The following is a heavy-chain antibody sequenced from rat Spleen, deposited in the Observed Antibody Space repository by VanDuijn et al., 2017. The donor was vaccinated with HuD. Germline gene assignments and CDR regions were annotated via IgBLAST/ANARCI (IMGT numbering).Heavy chain of an antibody. CDR3: ATRDYIGYTGIF. J-gene: IGHJ2*01. D-gene: IGHD1-2*01. CDR2: ISTGGGNT. Sequence: EVQLVESDGGLVQPGRSLELSCAASGFIFSDFYMAWVRQAPTKGLEWVATISTGGGNTYYRDSVKGRFTISRDNAKSSLYLQMDSLRSEDTATYYCATRDYIGYTGIFWGQGVMVTVSS. CDR1: GFIFSDFY. V-gene: IGHV5-25*01.